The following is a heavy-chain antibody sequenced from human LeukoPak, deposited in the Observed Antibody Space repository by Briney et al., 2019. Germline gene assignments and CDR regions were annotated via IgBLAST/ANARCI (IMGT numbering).Heavy chain of an antibody. CDR2: ISYNGGST. CDR1: GFTFSNYA. D-gene: IGHD3-22*01. CDR3: ARRFSSSEFFSDY. V-gene: IGHV3-64*01. J-gene: IGHJ4*02. Sequence: GGSLRLSCAASGFTFSNYAMHWVRQAPGKGLEYVSAISYNGGSTYYANSVKGRFTISRDNSKNTLYLQMGSLRAEDMAVYYCARRFSSSEFFSDYWGQGTLVTVSS.